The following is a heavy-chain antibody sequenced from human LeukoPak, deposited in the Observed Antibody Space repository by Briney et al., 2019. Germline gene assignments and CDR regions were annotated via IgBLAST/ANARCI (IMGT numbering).Heavy chain of an antibody. CDR2: IYTSGST. CDR1: GGSISSYY. D-gene: IGHD3-10*01. Sequence: SETLFLTCTVSGGSISSYYWSWIRQPAGKGLEWIGRIYTSGSTNYNPSLKSRVTMSVDTSKNQFSLKLSSVTAADTAVYYCARYHPYYYGSGSPPRAFDIWGQGTMVTVSS. V-gene: IGHV4-4*07. CDR3: ARYHPYYYGSGSPPRAFDI. J-gene: IGHJ3*02.